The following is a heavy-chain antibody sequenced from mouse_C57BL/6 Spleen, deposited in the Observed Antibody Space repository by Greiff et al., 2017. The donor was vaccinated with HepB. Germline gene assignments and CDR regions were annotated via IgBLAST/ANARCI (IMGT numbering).Heavy chain of an antibody. Sequence: VQLQQSGPVLVKPGASVKMSCKASGYTFTDYYMNWVKQSHGKSLEWIGVINPYNGGTSYNQKFKGKATLTVDKSSSTAYMELNSLTSEDSAVYYCARGYDDPYYYAMDYWGQGTSVTVSS. J-gene: IGHJ4*01. CDR2: INPYNGGT. V-gene: IGHV1-19*01. CDR1: GYTFTDYY. D-gene: IGHD2-2*01. CDR3: ARGYDDPYYYAMDY.